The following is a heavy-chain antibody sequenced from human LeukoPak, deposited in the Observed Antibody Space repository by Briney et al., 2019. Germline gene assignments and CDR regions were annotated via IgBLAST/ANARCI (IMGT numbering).Heavy chain of an antibody. CDR1: GYTFTSYY. Sequence: ASVKVSCKTSGYTFTSYYLHWLRQAPGQGPEWMGIINPSTTSTTYAQKFQGRVTLTRDTSTTTVYMELSSLRSEDTAVYYCAGSGSRSIPLHFDYWGQGTLVTVSS. D-gene: IGHD3-10*01. CDR2: INPSTTST. J-gene: IGHJ4*02. CDR3: AGSGSRSIPLHFDY. V-gene: IGHV1-46*01.